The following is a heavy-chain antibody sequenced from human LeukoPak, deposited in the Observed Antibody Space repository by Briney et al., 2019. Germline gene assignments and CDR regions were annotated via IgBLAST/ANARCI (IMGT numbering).Heavy chain of an antibody. CDR3: ARVISGYDSPYYFDY. J-gene: IGHJ4*02. D-gene: IGHD5-12*01. Sequence: GASVKVSCKASGYTFTGYYMHWVRQAPGQGLEWTGWINPNSGGTNYAQKFQGRVTMTRDTSISTAYMELSRLRSDDTAVYYCARVISGYDSPYYFDYWGQGTLVTVSS. V-gene: IGHV1-2*02. CDR2: INPNSGGT. CDR1: GYTFTGYY.